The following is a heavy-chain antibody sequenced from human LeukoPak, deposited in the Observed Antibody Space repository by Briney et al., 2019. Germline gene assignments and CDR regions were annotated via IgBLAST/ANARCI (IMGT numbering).Heavy chain of an antibody. J-gene: IGHJ4*02. Sequence: GGSLRLACAASGFTFSSYEMNWVRQAPGKGLEWVSSISSSSSYIYYADSVKGRFTISRDNAKNSLYLQMNSLRAEDMALYYCAKGTSGWYRGSSGFDYWGQGTLVTVSS. D-gene: IGHD6-19*01. CDR2: ISSSSSYI. CDR1: GFTFSSYE. CDR3: AKGTSGWYRGSSGFDY. V-gene: IGHV3-21*04.